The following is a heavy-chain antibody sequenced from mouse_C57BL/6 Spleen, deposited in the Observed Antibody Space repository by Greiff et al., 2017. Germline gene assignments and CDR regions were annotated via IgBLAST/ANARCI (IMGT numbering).Heavy chain of an antibody. J-gene: IGHJ4*01. CDR3: ARSEDYDGYAMDY. V-gene: IGHV1-82*01. CDR1: GYAFSSSW. CDR2: IYPGDGDT. D-gene: IGHD2-4*01. Sequence: QVQLQQSGPELVKPGASVKISCKASGYAFSSSWMNWVKQRPGKGLEWIGRIYPGDGDTNYNGKFKGKATLTADTSSSTAYMQLSSLTSEDSAVYFCARSEDYDGYAMDYWGQGTSVTVSS.